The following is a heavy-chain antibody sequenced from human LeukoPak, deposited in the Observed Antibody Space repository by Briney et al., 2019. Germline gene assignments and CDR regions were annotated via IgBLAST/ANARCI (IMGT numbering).Heavy chain of an antibody. D-gene: IGHD4-17*01. CDR3: AKDALFTDYALDY. Sequence: PGGSLTLSCAASGFTFSSYAMSWLRQAPGNALEGVSAISGSGGSTYYADSVKGRFTISRDNSKNTLYLQMNSLRAEDTAVYYCAKDALFTDYALDYWGQGTLVTVSS. CDR2: ISGSGGST. V-gene: IGHV3-23*01. CDR1: GFTFSSYA. J-gene: IGHJ4*02.